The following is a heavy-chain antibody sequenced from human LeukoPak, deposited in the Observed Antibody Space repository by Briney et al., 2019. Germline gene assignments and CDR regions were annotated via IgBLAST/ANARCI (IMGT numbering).Heavy chain of an antibody. Sequence: PGGSLRLSCAASGFSFSNAWMSWVRQAPGKGLEWVAVISYDGSNKYYADSVKGRFTISRDNSKNTLYLQMNSLRAEDTAVYYCARELRYFDWLFDYWGQGTLVTVSS. CDR3: ARELRYFDWLFDY. CDR2: ISYDGSNK. D-gene: IGHD3-9*01. CDR1: GFSFSNAW. J-gene: IGHJ4*02. V-gene: IGHV3-30-3*01.